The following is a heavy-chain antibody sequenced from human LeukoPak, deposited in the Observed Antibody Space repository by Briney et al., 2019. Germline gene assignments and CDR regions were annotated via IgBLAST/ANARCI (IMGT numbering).Heavy chain of an antibody. CDR2: IIPIFGTA. V-gene: IGHV1-69*13. Sequence: ASVTVSCKASGGTFSSYAISWVRQAPGQGLEWMGGIIPIFGTANYAQKFQGRVTITADEPTSTAYMELSSLRSEDTAVYYCARLGTYYYGSGSRFDYWGQGTLVTVSS. J-gene: IGHJ4*02. CDR3: ARLGTYYYGSGSRFDY. D-gene: IGHD3-10*01. CDR1: GGTFSSYA.